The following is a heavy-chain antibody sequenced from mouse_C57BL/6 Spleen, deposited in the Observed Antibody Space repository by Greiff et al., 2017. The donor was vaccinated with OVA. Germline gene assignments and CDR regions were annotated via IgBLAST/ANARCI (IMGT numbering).Heavy chain of an antibody. D-gene: IGHD2-1*01. CDR1: GFSLTSYG. CDR2: IWSGGST. J-gene: IGHJ3*01. V-gene: IGHV2-2*01. CDR3: ARKDGNYEAWFAY. Sequence: QVQLKESGPGLVQPSQSLSITCTVSGFSLTSYGVHWVRQSPGKGLEWLGVIWSGGSTDYNAAFISRLSSSKDNSKSQVFFKMNSRQADDTAIYYWARKDGNYEAWFAYWGQGTLVTVSA.